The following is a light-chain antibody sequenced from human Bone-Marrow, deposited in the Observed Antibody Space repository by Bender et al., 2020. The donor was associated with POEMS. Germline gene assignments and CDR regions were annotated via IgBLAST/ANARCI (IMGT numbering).Light chain of an antibody. CDR3: QAADNSGTYV. CDR1: LFPKEY. CDR2: KDS. Sequence: SYELTQPPSVSVSPGQTARITGSGDLFPKEYAYWYQQKPGQAPVLVMFKDSERPSGIPERISGSTSGAMATLTISGVRAEDEADYYCQAADNSGTYVFGGGTKVTVL. J-gene: IGLJ1*01. V-gene: IGLV3-25*03.